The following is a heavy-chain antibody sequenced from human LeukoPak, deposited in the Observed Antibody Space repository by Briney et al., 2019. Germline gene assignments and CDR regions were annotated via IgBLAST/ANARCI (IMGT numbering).Heavy chain of an antibody. Sequence: GGALRLSCAASGFTFSSYAMSWVRQAPGKGLEWVSAISGSGGSTYYADSVKGRFTISRDNSKNTLYLQMNSLRAEDTAVYYCAKDSLEELLSDYWGQGTLVTVSS. D-gene: IGHD1-26*01. CDR2: ISGSGGST. J-gene: IGHJ4*02. CDR1: GFTFSSYA. V-gene: IGHV3-23*01. CDR3: AKDSLEELLSDY.